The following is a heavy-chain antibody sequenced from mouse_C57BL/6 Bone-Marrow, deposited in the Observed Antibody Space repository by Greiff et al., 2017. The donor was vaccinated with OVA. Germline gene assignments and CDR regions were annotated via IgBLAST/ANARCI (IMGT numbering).Heavy chain of an antibody. V-gene: IGHV1-47*01. J-gene: IGHJ4*01. D-gene: IGHD1-1*01. Sequence: QVQLQQSGAELVKPGASVKMSCKASGYTFTTYPIEWMKQNHGKSLEWIGNFHPYNDDTKYNEKFMGKATLTVEKSYRTVYLELSRLTSDDSAVDYSTRGKHYGRNSAMDYWGQGTSVTVSS. CDR1: GYTFTTYP. CDR3: TRGKHYGRNSAMDY. CDR2: FHPYNDDT.